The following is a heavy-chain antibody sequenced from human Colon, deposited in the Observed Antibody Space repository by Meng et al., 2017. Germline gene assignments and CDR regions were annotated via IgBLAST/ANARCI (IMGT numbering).Heavy chain of an antibody. CDR1: GFSLSTSGIR. CDR2: IDWADRK. Sequence: SGPTLVKPTQTLTLTCTFSGFSLSTSGIRVRWIRQPPGKALEWLARIDWADRKFYSTSLKTRLTISKDTAKNQVVLTVTNMDPVEKTTYYYARGHDSYGDYFDYWGQGSLVTVSS. CDR3: ARGHDSYGDYFDY. J-gene: IGHJ4*02. D-gene: IGHD5-18*01. V-gene: IGHV2-70*04.